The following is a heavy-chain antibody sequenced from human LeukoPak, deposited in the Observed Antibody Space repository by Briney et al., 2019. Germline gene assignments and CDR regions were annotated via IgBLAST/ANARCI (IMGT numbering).Heavy chain of an antibody. D-gene: IGHD3-10*01. V-gene: IGHV4-4*07. J-gene: IGHJ3*02. Sequence: TSETLSLTCTVSGRSISSYYWSWIRQPAGKGLEWIGRIYTSGRTNYNPSLKSRVTMSVDTSKNQFSLKLSSVTAADTAVYYCARDLVQGITMVRGVIAVRAAFDIWGQGTMVTVSS. CDR1: GRSISSYY. CDR3: ARDLVQGITMVRGVIAVRAAFDI. CDR2: IYTSGRT.